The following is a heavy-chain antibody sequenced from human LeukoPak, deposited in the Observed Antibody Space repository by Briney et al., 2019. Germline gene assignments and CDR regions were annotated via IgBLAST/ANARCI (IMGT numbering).Heavy chain of an antibody. V-gene: IGHV3-21*01. CDR2: ISSSSSYI. J-gene: IGHJ6*02. D-gene: IGHD2-15*01. CDR1: GFPFSSYS. Sequence: SPGGSLRLSCAASGFPFSSYSMNWVRQAPGKALEWVSSISSSSSYIYYADSVEGRFTISRDNAKNSLYLQMNSLRAEDTAVYYCARDCSGGSCYSRGYYYGMDVWGQGTTVTVSS. CDR3: ARDCSGGSCYSRGYYYGMDV.